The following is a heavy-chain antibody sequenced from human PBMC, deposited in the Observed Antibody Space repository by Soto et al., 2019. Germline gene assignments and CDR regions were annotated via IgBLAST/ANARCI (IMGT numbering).Heavy chain of an antibody. V-gene: IGHV4-59*01. J-gene: IGHJ6*02. Sequence: SETLSLTCTVSGGSISSYYWSWIRQPPGKGPEWIGYIYYSGSTNYNPSLKSRVTISVDTSKNQFSLKLSSVTAADTAVYYCARERGYSYGSDYGMDVWGQGTTVTV. CDR1: GGSISSYY. CDR2: IYYSGST. D-gene: IGHD5-18*01. CDR3: ARERGYSYGSDYGMDV.